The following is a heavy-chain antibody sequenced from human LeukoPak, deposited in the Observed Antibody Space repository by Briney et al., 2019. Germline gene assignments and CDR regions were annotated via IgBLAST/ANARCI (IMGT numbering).Heavy chain of an antibody. Sequence: GGSLRLSGAASGFTFSYYWMHWVRQAPGKGLVWVSRINHDGSSTTYADSVKGRFTISRDNAKNTLYLQMNSLRAEDTAVYYCARAPYSTGRGYYFDYWGQGTLVTVSS. V-gene: IGHV3-74*01. CDR3: ARAPYSTGRGYYFDY. J-gene: IGHJ4*02. CDR2: INHDGSST. CDR1: GFTFSYYW. D-gene: IGHD2-8*02.